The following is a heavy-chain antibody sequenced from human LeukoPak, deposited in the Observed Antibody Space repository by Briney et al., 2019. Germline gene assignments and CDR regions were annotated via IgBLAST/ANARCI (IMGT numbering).Heavy chain of an antibody. V-gene: IGHV4-59*01. D-gene: IGHD3-16*01. J-gene: IGHJ4*02. CDR1: GGSISSYY. CDR3: ARSTLGVPLHY. Sequence: SETLSLTCTVSGGSISSYYWSWIRQPPGKGLEWIGYIYYSGSTNYNPSLKSRVTISADTSKNQFSLKLSSVTAADTAVYYCARSTLGVPLHYWGQGTLVTVSS. CDR2: IYYSGST.